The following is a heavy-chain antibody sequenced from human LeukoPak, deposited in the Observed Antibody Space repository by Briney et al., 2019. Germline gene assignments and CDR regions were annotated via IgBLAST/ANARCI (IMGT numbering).Heavy chain of an antibody. CDR2: IIPIFGTA. D-gene: IGHD3-10*01. V-gene: IGHV1-69*06. CDR3: ASGISFGELPSWGGRGYYYYYMDV. CDR1: GGTFSSYA. J-gene: IGHJ6*03. Sequence: ASVKVSCKASGGTFSSYAISWVRQAPGQGLEWMGGIIPIFGTANYAQKFQGRVTITADKSTSTAYMELSSLRSEDTAVYYCASGISFGELPSWGGRGYYYYYMDVWGKGTTVTVSS.